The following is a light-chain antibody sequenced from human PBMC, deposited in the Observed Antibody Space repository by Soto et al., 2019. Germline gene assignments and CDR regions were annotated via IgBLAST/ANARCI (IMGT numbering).Light chain of an antibody. CDR2: DAS. J-gene: IGKJ2*01. CDR3: QQRGA. V-gene: IGKV3-11*01. CDR1: QSVDSS. Sequence: EVVLTQSPATLSLSPGGRATLSCRASQSVDSSLAWYQQKLGQAPRLLIYDASNRATGIPGRFSGSGSGTDFTLTISSLEPEDFAVYYCQQRGAFGQGTKVEIK.